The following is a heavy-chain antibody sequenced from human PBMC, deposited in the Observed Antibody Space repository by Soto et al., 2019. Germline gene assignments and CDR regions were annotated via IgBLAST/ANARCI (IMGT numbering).Heavy chain of an antibody. J-gene: IGHJ4*02. V-gene: IGHV1-2*02. CDR1: GYSFIDFF. CDR3: ARDDTGANFGY. Sequence: QVQLVQSGAEVKKPGASVKVSCKASGYSFIDFFLHWVRQAPGQGLEWMGWINPKNDDTNYAQKFQGRVTMTRDTSLRMAYMESGGLKSGDTAVYYCARDDTGANFGYWGQGALVTVS. CDR2: INPKNDDT. D-gene: IGHD2-8*02.